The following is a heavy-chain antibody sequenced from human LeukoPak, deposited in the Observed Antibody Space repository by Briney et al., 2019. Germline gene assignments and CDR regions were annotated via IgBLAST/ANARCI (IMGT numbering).Heavy chain of an antibody. CDR1: GGSFSGYY. Sequence: SETLSLTCAVYGGSFSGYYWSWIRQPPGKGPEWIGEINHSGSTNYNPSLKSRVTISVDTSKNQFSLKLSSVTAADTAVYYCARDDYGSGSSLFDYWGQGTLVTVSS. CDR2: INHSGST. V-gene: IGHV4-34*01. D-gene: IGHD3-10*01. CDR3: ARDDYGSGSSLFDY. J-gene: IGHJ4*02.